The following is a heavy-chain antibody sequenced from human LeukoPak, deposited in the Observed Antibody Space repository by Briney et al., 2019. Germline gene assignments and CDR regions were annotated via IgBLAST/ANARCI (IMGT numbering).Heavy chain of an antibody. Sequence: SVKVSCKASGCTFSSYAISWVRQAPGQGLEWMGGIIPIFGTANYAQKFQGRVTITADESTSTAYMELSSLRSEDTAVYYCAMCTSCYGPYYYYYMDVWGKGTTVTISS. CDR3: AMCTSCYGPYYYYYMDV. V-gene: IGHV1-69*13. J-gene: IGHJ6*03. D-gene: IGHD2-2*01. CDR1: GCTFSSYA. CDR2: IIPIFGTA.